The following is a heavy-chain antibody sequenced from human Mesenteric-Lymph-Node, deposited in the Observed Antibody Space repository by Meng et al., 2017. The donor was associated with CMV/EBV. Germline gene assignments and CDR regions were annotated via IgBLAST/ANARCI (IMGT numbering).Heavy chain of an antibody. D-gene: IGHD3-9*01. CDR2: INPKTGGR. V-gene: IGHV1-2*06. J-gene: IGHJ4*02. CDR3: ARDRDTDWYSPFDY. Sequence: QVQLVQSGAEVKKPGASVRVSCQASGYTFIDYYINWVRQAPGQGLEWMGRINPKTGGRSYAQNFQGRVTMTRDTSINTAYMEVNRLNSDDTAMYYCARDRDTDWYSPFDYWGPGTLVTVYS. CDR1: GYTFIDYY.